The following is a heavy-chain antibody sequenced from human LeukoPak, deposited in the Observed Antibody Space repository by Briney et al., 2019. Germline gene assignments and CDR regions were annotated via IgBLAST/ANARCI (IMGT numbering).Heavy chain of an antibody. CDR1: GFTFSDYW. V-gene: IGHV3-74*01. CDR2: INADEDRA. CDR3: ARDFDGPRASDY. D-gene: IGHD4-17*01. Sequence: GGSLRLSCAASGFTFSDYWMHWVRQAPGKGLVWVSHINADEDRAAYADSVKGRFTISRDNVRNTLYLQMNSLRAEDSAAYYCARDFDGPRASDYWGQGISVTVSS. J-gene: IGHJ4*02.